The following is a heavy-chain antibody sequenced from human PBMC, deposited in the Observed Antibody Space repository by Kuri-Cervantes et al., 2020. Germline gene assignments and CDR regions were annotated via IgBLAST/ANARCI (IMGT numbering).Heavy chain of an antibody. J-gene: IGHJ4*02. D-gene: IGHD6-19*01. CDR3: AKGIAGAGLFFLN. V-gene: IGHV3-23*01. Sequence: GGSLRLSGEASGFTFSIYAMSWVRQAPGKGLEWVSAISGRGGSTYYADSVKGRFTISRDNSKNTLYLQMNSLRAEDTAVYYCAKGIAGAGLFFLNWGQGTLVTVSS. CDR1: GFTFSIYA. CDR2: ISGRGGST.